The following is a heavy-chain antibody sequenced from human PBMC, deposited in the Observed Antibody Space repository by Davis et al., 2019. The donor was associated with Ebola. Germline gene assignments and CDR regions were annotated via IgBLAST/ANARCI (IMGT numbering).Heavy chain of an antibody. D-gene: IGHD2-2*01. CDR1: GFTFSSYE. V-gene: IGHV3-48*03. CDR2: ISSSGSTI. J-gene: IGHJ4*02. Sequence: GGSLRLSCAASGFTFSSYEMNWVRQAPGKGLEWVSYISSSGSTIYYADSVKGRFTISRDNAKNSLYLQMNSLRAEDTAVYYCARICSSTSCLFDYWGQGTLVTVSS. CDR3: ARICSSTSCLFDY.